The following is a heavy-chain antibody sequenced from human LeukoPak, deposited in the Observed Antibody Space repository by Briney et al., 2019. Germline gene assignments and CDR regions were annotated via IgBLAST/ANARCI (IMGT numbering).Heavy chain of an antibody. Sequence: GGSLRLSCAASGFIFSSYGMSWVRQAPGKGLEWVSRISGSGGGTYYADSVKGRFTISRDNSKNTLYLQMNSLRAEDTAVYYCAKDEVLSREVVPAAMSDYWGQGTLVTVSS. J-gene: IGHJ4*02. CDR1: GFIFSSYG. CDR3: AKDEVLSREVVPAAMSDY. D-gene: IGHD2-2*01. V-gene: IGHV3-23*01. CDR2: ISGSGGGT.